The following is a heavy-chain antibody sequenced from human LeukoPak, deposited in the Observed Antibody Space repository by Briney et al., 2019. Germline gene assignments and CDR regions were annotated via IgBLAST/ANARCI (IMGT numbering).Heavy chain of an antibody. Sequence: SSETLSLTCAVSGGSINSGDYYWSWIRQPPGKGLEWIGYIYYSGSTYYNPSLKSRFTISVDTSKNQFSLKLTSVTAADTAVYYCAREPGCSGGRCQFDYWGQGTLVTVSS. V-gene: IGHV4-30-4*08. CDR2: IYYSGST. CDR3: AREPGCSGGRCQFDY. J-gene: IGHJ4*02. D-gene: IGHD2-15*01. CDR1: GGSINSGDYY.